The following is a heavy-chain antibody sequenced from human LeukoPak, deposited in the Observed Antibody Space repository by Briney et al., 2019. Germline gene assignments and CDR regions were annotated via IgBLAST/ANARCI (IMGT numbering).Heavy chain of an antibody. CDR1: GFTFDDYA. CDR3: AKGGIAVAGPPGY. V-gene: IGHV3-9*01. D-gene: IGHD6-19*01. Sequence: GGSLRLSCAASGFTFDDYAMHWVRQAPGKGLEWVPGISWNSGSIGYADSVKGRFTISRDNAKNSLYLQMNSLRAEDTALYYCAKGGIAVAGPPGYWGQGTLVTVSS. CDR2: ISWNSGSI. J-gene: IGHJ4*02.